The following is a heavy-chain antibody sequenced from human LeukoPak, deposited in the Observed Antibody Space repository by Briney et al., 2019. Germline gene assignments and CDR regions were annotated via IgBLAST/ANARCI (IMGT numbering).Heavy chain of an antibody. CDR3: ASLTDTAMVAVDY. Sequence: SVKVSCKASGGTFSSYTISWVRQAPGQGLEWMGRIIPILGIANYAQKFQGRVTITADKSTSTAYMELSSLRSEDTAVYYCASLTDTAMVAVDYWGQGTLVTVSS. CDR2: IIPILGIA. D-gene: IGHD5-18*01. V-gene: IGHV1-69*02. J-gene: IGHJ4*02. CDR1: GGTFSSYT.